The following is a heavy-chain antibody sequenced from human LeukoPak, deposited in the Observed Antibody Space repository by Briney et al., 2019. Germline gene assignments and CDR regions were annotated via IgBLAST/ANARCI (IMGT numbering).Heavy chain of an antibody. J-gene: IGHJ3*02. CDR2: ISYDGSNK. CDR3: AKLYDSSGYSLFDN. V-gene: IGHV3-30*18. Sequence: PGGSLRLSCAASGFTFSSYGMHWVRQAPGKGLEWVAVISYDGSNKYYADSVKGRFTISRDNSKNTLYLQMNSLRAEDTAVYYCAKLYDSSGYSLFDNWGQGTMVTVSS. CDR1: GFTFSSYG. D-gene: IGHD3-22*01.